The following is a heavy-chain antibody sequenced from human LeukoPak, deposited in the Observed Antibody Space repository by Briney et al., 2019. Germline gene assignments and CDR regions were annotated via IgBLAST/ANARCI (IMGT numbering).Heavy chain of an antibody. CDR1: GGSISSYY. V-gene: IGHV4-59*01. CDR2: IYYTGST. CDR3: ARGPDASGYYSNWFDP. Sequence: NPSETLSLTCTVSGGSISSYYWSWIRQPPGKGLEWIGYIYYTGSTNYNSSLKSRVTISVDTSKNQFSLKVSSVTAADTAVYYCARGPDASGYYSNWFDPRGQGNLVTVSS. J-gene: IGHJ5*02. D-gene: IGHD3-22*01.